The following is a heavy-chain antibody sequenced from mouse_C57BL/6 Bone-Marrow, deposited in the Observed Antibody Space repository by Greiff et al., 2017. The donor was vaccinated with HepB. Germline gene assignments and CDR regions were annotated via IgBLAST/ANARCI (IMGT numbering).Heavy chain of an antibody. CDR1: GYSITSDY. Sequence: EVQLQQSGPGLAKPSQTLSLTCSVTGYSITSDYWNWIRKFPGYKLEYMGYISYSGSTYYNPSLKSRISITRDTSKNQYYLQLNSVTTEDTATYYCARRTAQATYAMDYWGQGTSVTVSS. CDR2: ISYSGST. D-gene: IGHD3-2*02. V-gene: IGHV3-8*01. CDR3: ARRTAQATYAMDY. J-gene: IGHJ4*01.